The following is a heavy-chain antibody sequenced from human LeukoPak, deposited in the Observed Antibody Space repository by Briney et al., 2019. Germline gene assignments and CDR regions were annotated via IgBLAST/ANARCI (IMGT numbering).Heavy chain of an antibody. CDR2: IIPILGIA. D-gene: IGHD3-10*01. Sequence: SVKVSCKTSGYTFTSYGIIWVRQAPGQGLEWMGRIIPILGIANYAQKFQGRVTITADKSTSTAYMELSSLRSEDTAVYYCARDLGYYGSGSSGWFDPWGQGTLVTVSS. J-gene: IGHJ5*02. CDR3: ARDLGYYGSGSSGWFDP. CDR1: GYTFTSYG. V-gene: IGHV1-69*04.